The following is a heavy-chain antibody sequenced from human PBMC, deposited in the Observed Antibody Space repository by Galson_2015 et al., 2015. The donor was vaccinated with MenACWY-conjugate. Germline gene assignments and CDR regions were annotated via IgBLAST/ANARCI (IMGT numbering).Heavy chain of an antibody. D-gene: IGHD3-22*01. CDR1: GFTFSSYA. CDR2: ISSTGGST. J-gene: IGHJ4*02. V-gene: IGHV3-64*04. Sequence: SLRLSCAASGFTFSSYAMHWVRQAPGKGLEYVSAISSTGGSTYYADSVKGRFTISADQSLTTAYLQWSSLKASDTAMYYCATRIFYDSSGFLPFYWGQGTLVTVSS. CDR3: ATRIFYDSSGFLPFY.